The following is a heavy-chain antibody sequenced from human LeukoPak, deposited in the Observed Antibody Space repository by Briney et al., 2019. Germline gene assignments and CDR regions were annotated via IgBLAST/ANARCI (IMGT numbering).Heavy chain of an antibody. V-gene: IGHV3-30*03. D-gene: IGHD1-26*01. CDR1: GFTFSSYG. J-gene: IGHJ4*02. Sequence: GGSPRLSCAASGFTFSSYGMHLVRQAPGKVLEWVAVISYDGSNKYYADSVKGRFTISRDNAKNSLYLQMNSLRAEDTAVYYCAREDSGSSDYWGQGTLVTVSS. CDR2: ISYDGSNK. CDR3: AREDSGSSDY.